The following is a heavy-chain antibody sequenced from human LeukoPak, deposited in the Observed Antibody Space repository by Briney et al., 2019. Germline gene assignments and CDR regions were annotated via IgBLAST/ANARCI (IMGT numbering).Heavy chain of an antibody. CDR3: ASDPRFATTVTNPPDAFDI. CDR1: GYTLTELS. Sequence: ASVKVSCKVSGYTLTELSMHWVRQAPGKGLEWMGGFDPEDGETIYAQKFQGRVTMTEDTSTDTAYMELSSLRSEDTAVYYCASDPRFATTVTNPPDAFDIWGQGTMVTVSS. CDR2: FDPEDGET. J-gene: IGHJ3*02. V-gene: IGHV1-24*01. D-gene: IGHD4-17*01.